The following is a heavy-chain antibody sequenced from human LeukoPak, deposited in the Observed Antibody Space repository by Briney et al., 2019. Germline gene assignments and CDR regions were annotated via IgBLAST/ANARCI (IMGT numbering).Heavy chain of an antibody. CDR2: IYTSGST. V-gene: IGHV4-61*02. Sequence: SQTLSLTCTVSGGSISSGSYYWSWIRQPAGKGLEWIGRIYTSGSTNYNPSLKSRVTISVDTSKNQFSLKLSSVTAADTAVYYCARAGLPGYYFDYWGQGTLVTVSS. CDR1: GGSISSGSYY. CDR3: ARAGLPGYYFDY. J-gene: IGHJ4*02. D-gene: IGHD4-11*01.